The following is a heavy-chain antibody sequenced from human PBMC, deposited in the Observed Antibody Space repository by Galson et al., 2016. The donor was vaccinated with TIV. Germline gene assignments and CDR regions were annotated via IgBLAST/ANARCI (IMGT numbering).Heavy chain of an antibody. V-gene: IGHV1-3*01. D-gene: IGHD2-21*01. Sequence: SVKVSCKASGYTITSYAMHWVRQAPGQRFEWMGWLNASTRTPKFSQKFQGRVTLTTDTSSSTVYMELSSLTSEDTAVYYCARDCGGLFSHFYAMDVWGQGTTVTVS. CDR2: LNASTRTP. J-gene: IGHJ6*02. CDR1: GYTITSYA. CDR3: ARDCGGLFSHFYAMDV.